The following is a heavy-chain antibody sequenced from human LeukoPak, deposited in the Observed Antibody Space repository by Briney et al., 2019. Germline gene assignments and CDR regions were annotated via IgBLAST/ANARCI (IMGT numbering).Heavy chain of an antibody. Sequence: SETLSLTCAVYGGSFSGYYWSWIRQPPGKGLEWMGQINHSGSTNYNPSLKSRVTISVDTSKNQFSLKLSSVTAADTAVYYCARGRYGGNFYYYYGMDVWGQGTTVTVSS. D-gene: IGHD4-23*01. CDR2: INHSGST. J-gene: IGHJ6*02. CDR1: GGSFSGYY. CDR3: ARGRYGGNFYYYYGMDV. V-gene: IGHV4-34*01.